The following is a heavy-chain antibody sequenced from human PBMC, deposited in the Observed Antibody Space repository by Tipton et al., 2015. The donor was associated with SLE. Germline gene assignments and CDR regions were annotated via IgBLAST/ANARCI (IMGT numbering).Heavy chain of an antibody. Sequence: VQLVQSGAEVKKPGESLKISCKGSGDSFTSYWISWVRQMPGKGLEWMGRIDPSDSYTNYSPSFQGHVTISADKSISTAYLQWSSLKASDTAMYYCAIHTPTFSDYFDYWGQGTLVTVSS. J-gene: IGHJ4*02. CDR3: AIHTPTFSDYFDY. CDR1: GDSFTSYW. CDR2: IDPSDSYT. V-gene: IGHV5-10-1*01.